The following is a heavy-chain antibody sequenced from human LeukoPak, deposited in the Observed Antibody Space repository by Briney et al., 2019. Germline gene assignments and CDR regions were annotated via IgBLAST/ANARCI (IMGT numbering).Heavy chain of an antibody. J-gene: IGHJ4*02. V-gene: IGHV4-31*03. Sequence: SETLSLTCSVSGGFISSGGYYWSWIRQHPGKGLEWIGYIYYSGSTYYNPSLKSRVTISVDRSKNQFSLKLSSVTAADTAVYYCASSNCGDYFGYWGQGTLVTVSS. CDR1: GGFISSGGYY. D-gene: IGHD4-17*01. CDR3: ASSNCGDYFGY. CDR2: IYYSGST.